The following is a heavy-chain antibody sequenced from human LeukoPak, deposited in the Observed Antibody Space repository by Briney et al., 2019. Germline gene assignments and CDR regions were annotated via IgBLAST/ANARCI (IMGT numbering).Heavy chain of an antibody. V-gene: IGHV1-2*02. CDR3: ARDRVGSGWPRPWYFEF. CDR1: GYTFTGYY. D-gene: IGHD6-19*01. CDR2: INPNTGAT. Sequence: GASVKVSCKPSGYTFTGYYLHWVRQDPGQGLEWMGWINPNTGATIYAEKFQGGVTMTRDTSIDTAYMEMRSLRSDDTAVYYCARDRVGSGWPRPWYFEFWGQGTLITVSS. J-gene: IGHJ4*02.